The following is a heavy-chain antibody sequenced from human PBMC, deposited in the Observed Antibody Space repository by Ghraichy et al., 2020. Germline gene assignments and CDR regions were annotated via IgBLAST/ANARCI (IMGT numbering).Heavy chain of an antibody. D-gene: IGHD5-24*01. V-gene: IGHV4-4*02. CDR1: GGSISSSNW. CDR3: ARDRGNRWLQYDAFDI. Sequence: SETLYLTCAVSGGSISSSNWWSWVRQPPGKGLEWIGEIYHSGSTNYNPSLKSRVTISVDKSKNQFSLKLSSVTAADTAVYYCARDRGNRWLQYDAFDIWGQGTMVTVSS. CDR2: IYHSGST. J-gene: IGHJ3*02.